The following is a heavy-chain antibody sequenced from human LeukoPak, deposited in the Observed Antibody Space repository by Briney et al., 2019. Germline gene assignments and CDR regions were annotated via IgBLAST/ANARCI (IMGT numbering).Heavy chain of an antibody. D-gene: IGHD6-13*01. Sequence: SQTQSLTCTVSGGSISSGDYYWSWIRQPPGKGLEWIGYIYYSGSTYYNPSLKSRVTISVDTSKNQFSLKLSSVTAADTAVYYCARGEGGAAAGLFDYWGQGTLVTVSS. CDR3: ARGEGGAAAGLFDY. CDR2: IYYSGST. J-gene: IGHJ4*02. V-gene: IGHV4-30-4*01. CDR1: GGSISSGDYY.